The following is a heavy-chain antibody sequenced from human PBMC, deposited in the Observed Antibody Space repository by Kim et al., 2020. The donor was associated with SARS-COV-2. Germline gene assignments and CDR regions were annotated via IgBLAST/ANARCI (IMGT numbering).Heavy chain of an antibody. Sequence: GGSLRLSCAASGFTLDDYSMHWVRQAPGKGLEWISLINGNGGSTYYADSVKGRFTISRDISKGSLFLQMNSLTPEDTALYYCARDSESSRSIWYVVLGYWGQGTLVTVSS. V-gene: IGHV3-43*02. CDR1: GFTLDDYS. CDR3: ARDSESSRSIWYVVLGY. D-gene: IGHD6-13*01. J-gene: IGHJ4*02. CDR2: INGNGGST.